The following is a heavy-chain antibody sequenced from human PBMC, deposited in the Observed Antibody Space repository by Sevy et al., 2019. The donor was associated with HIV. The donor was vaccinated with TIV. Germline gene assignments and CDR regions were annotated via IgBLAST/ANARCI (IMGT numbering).Heavy chain of an antibody. Sequence: ASVKVSCKASGYTFTGYYMHWVRQAPGQGLEWMGWINPNSGGTNYAQKFQGRVTMTRDTSISTAYMELSRLRPDDTDVYYCASGTGPVSYYYYYGMNVWGQGTTVTVPS. CDR1: GYTFTGYY. J-gene: IGHJ6*02. CDR3: ASGTGPVSYYYYYGMNV. CDR2: INPNSGGT. V-gene: IGHV1-2*02. D-gene: IGHD1-7*01.